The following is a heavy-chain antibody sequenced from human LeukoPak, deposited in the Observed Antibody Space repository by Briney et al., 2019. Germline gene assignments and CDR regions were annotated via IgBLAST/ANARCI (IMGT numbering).Heavy chain of an antibody. CDR2: MNPNSGNT. CDR3: ARGRRWLRDAFDI. D-gene: IGHD5-24*01. CDR1: GYTFTSYD. V-gene: IGHV1-8*03. Sequence: ASVKVSCKASGYTFTSYDINWVRQATGQGLEWMGWMNPNSGNTGYAQKFQGRVTITRNTSISTAYMELSSLRSEDTAVYYCARGRRWLRDAFDIWGQGTMVTVSS. J-gene: IGHJ3*02.